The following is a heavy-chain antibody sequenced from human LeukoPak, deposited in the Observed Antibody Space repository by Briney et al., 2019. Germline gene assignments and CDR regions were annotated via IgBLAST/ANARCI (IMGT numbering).Heavy chain of an antibody. J-gene: IGHJ4*02. CDR1: GDFISSGSYY. V-gene: IGHV4-31*03. CDR3: ARASTYFDN. Sequence: SETLSLTCTVSGDFISSGSYYWSWIRQHPGKGLERIGYIYHTWTTYYNPSLKSRVSLSVDTSKNQFSLKLSSVTAADTAVYYCARASTYFDNWGQGTLVAVSS. CDR2: IYHTWTT.